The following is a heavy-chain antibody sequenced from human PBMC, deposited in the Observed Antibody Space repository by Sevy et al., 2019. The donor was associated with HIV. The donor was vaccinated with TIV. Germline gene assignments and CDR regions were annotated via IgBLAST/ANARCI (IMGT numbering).Heavy chain of an antibody. Sequence: GGSLRLSCAASGFTFSSYAMNWVRQAPGKGLEWVSSISSSSHIYAADSLKGRFTISGDNAKNSLFLQMNSLRAEDTAIYYCARVAADDPDFYYYGMDVWGQGTTVTVSS. CDR1: GFTFSSYA. CDR3: ARVAADDPDFYYYGMDV. D-gene: IGHD6-13*01. V-gene: IGHV3-21*01. J-gene: IGHJ6*02. CDR2: ISSSSHI.